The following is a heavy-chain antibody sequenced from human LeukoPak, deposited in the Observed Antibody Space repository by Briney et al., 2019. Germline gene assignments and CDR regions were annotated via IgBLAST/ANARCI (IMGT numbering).Heavy chain of an antibody. J-gene: IGHJ4*02. D-gene: IGHD4-17*01. CDR1: GGSISSGSYY. Sequence: SETLSLTCTVSGGSISSGSYYWGWIRQPPGKGLEWIGSIYYSGSTYYNPSLKSRVTISADTSKNHFSLKLNSVTAADTAVYYCARQPITVTTLDYWGQGTLVTVSS. CDR2: IYYSGST. V-gene: IGHV4-39*01. CDR3: ARQPITVTTLDY.